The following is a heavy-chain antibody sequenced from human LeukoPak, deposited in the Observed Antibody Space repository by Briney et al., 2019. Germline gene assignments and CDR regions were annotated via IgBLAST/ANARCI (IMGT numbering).Heavy chain of an antibody. V-gene: IGHV4-38-2*02. Sequence: SETLSLTCTVSGYSISSGYYWGWIRQPPGKGLEWIGSIYHSGSTYYNPSLKSRVTISVDTSKNQFSLKLSSVTAADTAVYYCARDHYDYVWGSYRSNASDIWGQGTMVTVSS. CDR2: IYHSGST. CDR1: GYSISSGYY. J-gene: IGHJ3*02. CDR3: ARDHYDYVWGSYRSNASDI. D-gene: IGHD3-16*02.